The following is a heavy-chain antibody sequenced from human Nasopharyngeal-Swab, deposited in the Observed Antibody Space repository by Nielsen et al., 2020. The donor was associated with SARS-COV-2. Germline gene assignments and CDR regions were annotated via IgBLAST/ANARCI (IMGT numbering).Heavy chain of an antibody. J-gene: IGHJ5*02. CDR1: GGTFSSYA. D-gene: IGHD4-17*01. Sequence: SVKVSCKASGGTFSSYAISWVRQDPGQGLEWMRGIIPIFGTATYAQKFQGRVTITADKSTSTAYMELSSLRSEDTAVYYGVSGGLYDYGDYALGWFDPWGQGTLVTGSS. V-gene: IGHV1-69*06. CDR3: VSGGLYDYGDYALGWFDP. CDR2: IIPIFGTA.